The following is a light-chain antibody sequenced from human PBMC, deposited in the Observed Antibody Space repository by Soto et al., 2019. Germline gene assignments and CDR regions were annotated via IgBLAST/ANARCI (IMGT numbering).Light chain of an antibody. V-gene: IGLV2-23*02. Sequence: QSVLTQPASVSGSPGQSITISRTGTSSDVGSYDLVSWYQQHPGTAPKLMIFEVNKRPSGVSNRFSGSKSGNTASLTISGLQAEDEADYYCCSYAGSSPYVFGTGTKVTVL. J-gene: IGLJ1*01. CDR3: CSYAGSSPYV. CDR1: SSDVGSYDL. CDR2: EVN.